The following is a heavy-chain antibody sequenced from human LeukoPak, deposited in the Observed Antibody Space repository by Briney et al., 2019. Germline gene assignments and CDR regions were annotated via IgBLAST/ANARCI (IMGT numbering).Heavy chain of an antibody. V-gene: IGHV3-23*01. CDR3: ARYWNDRYFDY. D-gene: IGHD1-1*01. CDR1: GFTFSSHS. J-gene: IGHJ4*02. CDR2: ISSSGGST. Sequence: GGSLRPSCAASGFTFSSHSMGWVRQAPGKGLGWVSVISSSGGSTFYADSVKGRFTISRDQSKNTLFLQMNSLRADDTAIYYCARYWNDRYFDYWGPGTLVTVSS.